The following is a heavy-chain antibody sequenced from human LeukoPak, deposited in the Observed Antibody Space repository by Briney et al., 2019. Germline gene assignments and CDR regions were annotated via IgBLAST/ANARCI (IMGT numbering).Heavy chain of an antibody. CDR2: ISSSSSYI. J-gene: IGHJ4*02. CDR3: TRLDGISAWIGYCTSSTCG. D-gene: IGHD2-2*01. Sequence: GGSLRLSCAASGFTFSSYSMNWVRQAPGKGLEWVSSISSSSSYIYYADSVKGRFTISRDNAKNSLYLQMNSLRAEDTAVYYCTRLDGISAWIGYCTSSTCGWGQGTLVTVSS. V-gene: IGHV3-21*01. CDR1: GFTFSSYS.